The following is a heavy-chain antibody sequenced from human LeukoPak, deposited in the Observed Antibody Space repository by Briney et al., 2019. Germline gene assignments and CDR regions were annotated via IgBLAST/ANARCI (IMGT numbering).Heavy chain of an antibody. V-gene: IGHV3-53*01. CDR3: ARDTGPVVVTATYAFDI. CDR2: IYSGGST. CDR1: GFTVSSNY. D-gene: IGHD2-21*02. J-gene: IGHJ3*02. Sequence: PGGSLRLSCAASGFTVSSNYMSWVRQAPGKGLEWVSVIYSGGSTYYADSVKGRFTISRDNSKNTLYLQMNSLRAEDTAVYYCARDTGPVVVTATYAFDIWGQGTMVTVSS.